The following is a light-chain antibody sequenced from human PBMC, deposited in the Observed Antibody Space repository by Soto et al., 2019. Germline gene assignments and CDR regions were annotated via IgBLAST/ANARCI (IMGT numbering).Light chain of an antibody. J-gene: IGKJ3*01. Sequence: DIQMTQSLSSLSASVGDRVTITCRASPGISNYLAWYQQKPGKAPNLLIYAASTLQSGVPSRFSGSGSGTDFTLTISSLQPEDVATYYCQKYNSVPFTFGPGTKVDIK. CDR2: AAS. V-gene: IGKV1-27*01. CDR1: PGISNY. CDR3: QKYNSVPFT.